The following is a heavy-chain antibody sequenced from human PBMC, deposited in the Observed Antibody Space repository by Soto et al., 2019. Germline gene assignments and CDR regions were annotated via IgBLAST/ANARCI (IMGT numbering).Heavy chain of an antibody. CDR2: ISGSGGST. CDR1: GFTCGGYA. J-gene: IGHJ4*02. V-gene: IGHV3-23*01. CDR3: AKVGPNSSGWYDDSSGYYPYYFDY. Sequence: GGSLRLSCAASGFTCGGYAVSWVRQAPGKGLEWVSAISGSGGSTYYADSVKGRFTISRDNSKNTLYLQMNSLRAEDTAVYYCAKVGPNSSGWYDDSSGYYPYYFDYWGQGTLVTVSS. D-gene: IGHD3-22*01.